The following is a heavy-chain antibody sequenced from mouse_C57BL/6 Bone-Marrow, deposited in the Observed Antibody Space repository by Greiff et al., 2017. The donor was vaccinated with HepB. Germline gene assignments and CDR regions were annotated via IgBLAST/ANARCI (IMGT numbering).Heavy chain of an antibody. CDR3: ARDRYGSSYGYFDV. Sequence: EVQRVESGGGLVKPGGSLKLSCAASGFTFSSYAMSWVRQTPEKRLEWVATISDGGSYTYYPDNVKGRFTISRDNAKNNLYLQMSHLKSEDTAMYYCARDRYGSSYGYFDVWGTGTTVTVSS. CDR2: ISDGGSYT. D-gene: IGHD1-1*01. J-gene: IGHJ1*03. V-gene: IGHV5-4*01. CDR1: GFTFSSYA.